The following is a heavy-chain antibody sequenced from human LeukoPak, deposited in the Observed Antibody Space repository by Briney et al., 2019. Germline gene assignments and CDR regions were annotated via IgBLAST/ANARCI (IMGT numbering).Heavy chain of an antibody. CDR2: IIPIFGTA. Sequence: VASVKVSCKASGGTFSSYAISWVRQAPGQGPEWMGGIIPIFGTANYAQKFQGRVTITADESTSTAYMELSSLRSEDTAVYYCARDRTGSTSWPRLDYWGQGTLVTVSS. V-gene: IGHV1-69*01. J-gene: IGHJ4*02. D-gene: IGHD2-2*01. CDR3: ARDRTGSTSWPRLDY. CDR1: GGTFSSYA.